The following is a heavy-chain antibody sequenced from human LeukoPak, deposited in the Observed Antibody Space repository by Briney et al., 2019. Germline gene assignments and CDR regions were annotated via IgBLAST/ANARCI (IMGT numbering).Heavy chain of an antibody. Sequence: GGSLRLSCAASGFTFSRYAMNWVRQAPGKGLEWVSSISTTSSSSYIHYADSMNGRFTISRDNAKSSLYLQMNRLRAEDTAVYYCARVMAGYSYLXXWGXXXTVT. J-gene: IGHJ6*03. CDR1: GFTFSRYA. D-gene: IGHD3-10*01. V-gene: IGHV3-21*01. CDR3: ARVMAGYSYLXX. CDR2: ISTTSSSSYI.